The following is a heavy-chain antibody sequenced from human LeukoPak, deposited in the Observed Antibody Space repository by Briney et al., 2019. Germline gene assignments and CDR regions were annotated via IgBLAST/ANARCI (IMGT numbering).Heavy chain of an antibody. Sequence: PGGSLRLSCAASGFTVSGNYMSWVRQAPGKGLEGVSIIYSGGSTYYGDSGKGRFTISRDNSKNTLYLQMNSLRVEDTAVYYCARDYKTTVTTHDHYYMDVWGKGTTVTVS. V-gene: IGHV3-53*01. CDR1: GFTVSGNY. CDR3: ARDYKTTVTTHDHYYMDV. D-gene: IGHD4-17*01. J-gene: IGHJ6*03. CDR2: IYSGGST.